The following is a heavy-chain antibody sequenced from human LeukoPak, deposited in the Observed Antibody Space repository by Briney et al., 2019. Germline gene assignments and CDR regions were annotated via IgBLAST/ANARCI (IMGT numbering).Heavy chain of an antibody. CDR3: ARDSGDDFSNWFDP. J-gene: IGHJ5*02. V-gene: IGHV1-69*13. Sequence: GASVTVSCKASGGTFSSYAISWVRQAPGQGLEWMGGIIPIFGTANYAQKFQGRVTITADESTSTAYMELSSLRSEDTAVYYCARDSGDDFSNWFDPWGQGTLVTVSS. CDR1: GGTFSSYA. D-gene: IGHD3-3*01. CDR2: IIPIFGTA.